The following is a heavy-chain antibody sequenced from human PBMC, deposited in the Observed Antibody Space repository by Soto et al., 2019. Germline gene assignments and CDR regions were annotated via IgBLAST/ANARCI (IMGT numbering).Heavy chain of an antibody. CDR3: ARLPAAIWDDAFDI. CDR1: GYTFTSYY. Sequence: ASVKVSCKASGYTFTSYYMHWVRQAPGQGLEWMGRINPSGGSTNYAQKFQGRVTMTRDTSTSTAYMELSSLSSEDTAVYYCARLPAAIWDDAFDIWGQGTMVTVSS. D-gene: IGHD2-2*01. CDR2: INPSGGST. J-gene: IGHJ3*02. V-gene: IGHV1-46*01.